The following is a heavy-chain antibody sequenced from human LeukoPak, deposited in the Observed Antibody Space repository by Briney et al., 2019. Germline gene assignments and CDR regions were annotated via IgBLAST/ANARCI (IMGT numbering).Heavy chain of an antibody. D-gene: IGHD2-2*01. Sequence: EPGGSLRLSCAASGFTFSDHYMDWVRQAPGKGLEWVGRSKNKPNSYTTEYAASVNGRFTISRDDSKKSLYLQMHSLKTEDTAVYYCARDLPAGDDAFDIWGQGTMVTVSS. CDR3: ARDLPAGDDAFDI. CDR2: SKNKPNSYTT. V-gene: IGHV3-72*01. J-gene: IGHJ3*02. CDR1: GFTFSDHY.